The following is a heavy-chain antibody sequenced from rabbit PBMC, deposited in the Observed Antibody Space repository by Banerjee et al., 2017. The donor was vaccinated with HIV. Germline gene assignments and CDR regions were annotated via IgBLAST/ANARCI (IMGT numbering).Heavy chain of an antibody. V-gene: IGHV1S40*01. CDR2: IYVDSVANT. CDR3: ARADVAGAGYSNFGL. J-gene: IGHJ3*01. Sequence: QSLEESGGDLVKPGASLTLTCTASGFDFTDTYYICWVRQAPGKGLEWIACIYVDSVANTYYANWAKGRFTISKTSSTTVTLQMTSLTAADTATYFCARADVAGAGYSNFGLWGQGTLVTVS. CDR1: GFDFTDTYY. D-gene: IGHD8-1*01.